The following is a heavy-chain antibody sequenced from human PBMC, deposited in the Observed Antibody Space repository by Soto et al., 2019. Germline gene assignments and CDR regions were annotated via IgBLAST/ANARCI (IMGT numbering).Heavy chain of an antibody. CDR3: ARDGGLAYCGGDCYS. V-gene: IGHV1-69*02. D-gene: IGHD2-21*02. Sequence: QVQLVQSGAEVKKPGSSVKVSCKASGGTFSSYTISWVRQAPGQGLEWMGRIIPILGIANYAQKFQGRVTITADKSTSTAYMELSSLIAEDTAVYYCARDGGLAYCGGDCYSWGQGTLVTVSS. CDR2: IIPILGIA. J-gene: IGHJ4*02. CDR1: GGTFSSYT.